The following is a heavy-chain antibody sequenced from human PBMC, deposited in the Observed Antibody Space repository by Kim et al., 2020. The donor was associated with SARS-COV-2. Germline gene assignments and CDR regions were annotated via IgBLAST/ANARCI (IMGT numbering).Heavy chain of an antibody. J-gene: IGHJ5*02. Sequence: ANYAQKFQGRVTITADKSTSTAYMELSSLRSEDTAVYYCARHAVVTAHFDPWGQGTLVTVSS. CDR2: A. V-gene: IGHV1-69*02. CDR3: ARHAVVTAHFDP. D-gene: IGHD2-21*02.